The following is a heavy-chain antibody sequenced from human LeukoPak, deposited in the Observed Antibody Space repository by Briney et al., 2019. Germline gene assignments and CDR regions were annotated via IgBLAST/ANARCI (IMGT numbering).Heavy chain of an antibody. D-gene: IGHD6-13*01. J-gene: IGHJ4*02. CDR1: GYTFTTYD. Sequence: ASVKVSCKASGYTFTTYDISWVRQAPGQGLEWVGRISAYNGNTNYAQKFQGRVTMTTDTSTSTAYMELRSLRSDDTAVYYCARDSSSWYSDYWGQGTLVTVSS. CDR3: ARDSSSWYSDY. V-gene: IGHV1-18*01. CDR2: ISAYNGNT.